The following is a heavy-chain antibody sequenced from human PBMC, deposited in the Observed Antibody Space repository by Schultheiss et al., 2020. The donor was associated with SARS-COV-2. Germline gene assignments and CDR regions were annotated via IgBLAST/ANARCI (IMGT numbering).Heavy chain of an antibody. CDR2: IKQDGSEK. D-gene: IGHD2-2*01. J-gene: IGHJ5*02. Sequence: GGSLRLSCAASGFTFSSYWMSWVRQAPGKGLEWVANIKQDGSEKYYVDSVKGRFTISRDNAKNSLYLQMNSLRAEDTAVYYCATFVGYCSSTSCPNWFDPWGQGTLVTVSS. CDR3: ATFVGYCSSTSCPNWFDP. CDR1: GFTFSSYW. V-gene: IGHV3-7*02.